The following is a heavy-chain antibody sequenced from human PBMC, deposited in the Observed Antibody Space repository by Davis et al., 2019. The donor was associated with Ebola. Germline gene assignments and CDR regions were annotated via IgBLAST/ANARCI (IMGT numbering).Heavy chain of an antibody. Sequence: SVKVSCKASGGTFSSYAISWVRQAPGQGLEWMGGIIPIFGTANYAQKFQGRVTITADESTSTAYMELSSLRSEDTAVYYCARDDYGDSWFDPWGQGTLVTVSS. J-gene: IGHJ5*02. CDR1: GGTFSSYA. D-gene: IGHD4-17*01. V-gene: IGHV1-69*13. CDR2: IIPIFGTA. CDR3: ARDDYGDSWFDP.